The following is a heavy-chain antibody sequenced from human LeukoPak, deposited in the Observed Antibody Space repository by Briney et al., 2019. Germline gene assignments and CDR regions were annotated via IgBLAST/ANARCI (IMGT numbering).Heavy chain of an antibody. CDR1: GFTFSNAW. CDR2: IKSKTDGETK. Sequence: GGSLRLSWSAPGFTFSNAWMSWVRQAPGKGLELGGRIKSKTDGETKEYAALGKGRFNISRDDPKNTLYLQMNSLRAEDTAVYYCARVTEMATIYHYYYYYGMDVWGQGTTVTVSS. CDR3: ARVTEMATIYHYYYYYGMDV. D-gene: IGHD5-24*01. J-gene: IGHJ6*02. V-gene: IGHV3-15*01.